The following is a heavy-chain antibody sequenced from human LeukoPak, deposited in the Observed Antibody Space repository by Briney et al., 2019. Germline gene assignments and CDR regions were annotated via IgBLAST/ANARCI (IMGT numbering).Heavy chain of an antibody. V-gene: IGHV1-8*02. CDR3: ARRLAAAGYLPDY. J-gene: IGHJ4*02. Sequence: ASVKVSCKASGYTFTSYGINWVRQATGQGLEWMGWMNPNSGNTGYAQKFQGRVTMTRNTSIRTAYMELSSLRSEDTAVYYCARRLAAAGYLPDYWGQGTLVTVSS. CDR1: GYTFTSYG. D-gene: IGHD6-13*01. CDR2: MNPNSGNT.